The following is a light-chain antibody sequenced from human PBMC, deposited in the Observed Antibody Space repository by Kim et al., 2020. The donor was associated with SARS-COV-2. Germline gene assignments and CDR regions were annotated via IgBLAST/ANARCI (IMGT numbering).Light chain of an antibody. Sequence: SASVGDRVTITCRASQGIKNNLSWYQQKPGKAPKRLIYAASTLQSGVPTRFSGSGSGTEFTLTVSSLQPEDSATYYCAQHNSYPVTFGGGTEVEF. J-gene: IGKJ4*01. CDR1: QGIKNN. CDR3: AQHNSYPVT. V-gene: IGKV1-17*01. CDR2: AAS.